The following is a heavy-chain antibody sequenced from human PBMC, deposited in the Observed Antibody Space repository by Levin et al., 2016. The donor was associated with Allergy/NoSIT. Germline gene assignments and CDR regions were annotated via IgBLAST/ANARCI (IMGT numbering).Heavy chain of an antibody. J-gene: IGHJ6*02. V-gene: IGHV4-59*01. CDR3: ARVCSGGSCYGAGEGNYYYYGMDV. CDR2: IYYSGST. D-gene: IGHD2-15*01. Sequence: WICQPPGKGLEWIGYIYYSGSTNYNPSLKSRVTISVDTSKNQFSLKLSSVTAADTAVYYCARVCSGGSCYGAGEGNYYYYGMDVWGQGTTVTVSS.